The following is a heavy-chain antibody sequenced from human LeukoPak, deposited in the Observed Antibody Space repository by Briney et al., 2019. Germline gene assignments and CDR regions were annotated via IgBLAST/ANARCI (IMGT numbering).Heavy chain of an antibody. V-gene: IGHV4-59*01. D-gene: IGHD6-13*01. CDR3: ARVYYSRSYDYWYFDL. CDR1: GGPIRTYQ. Sequence: PSETLSLTCTVSGGPIRTYQWSWIRQPPGKGLEWIGYIYYSGNTNYNPSLKSRVTISVDTSKNQFSLKLSSVTAADAAVYYCARVYYSRSYDYWYFDLWGRGTLVTVSS. J-gene: IGHJ2*01. CDR2: IYYSGNT.